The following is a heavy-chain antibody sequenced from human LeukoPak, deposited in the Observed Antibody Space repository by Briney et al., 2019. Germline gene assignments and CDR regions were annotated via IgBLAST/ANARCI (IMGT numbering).Heavy chain of an antibody. D-gene: IGHD3-3*01. CDR3: AKDMGYYDFWSGGAFDI. Sequence: GGSLRLSCAASGFTFDDYAMHWVRQAPGKGLEWVSGISWNSGSIGYADSVKGRFTISRDNAKNSLYLQMNSLRAEDMALYYCAKDMGYYDFWSGGAFDIWGQGTMVAVSS. CDR2: ISWNSGSI. V-gene: IGHV3-9*03. CDR1: GFTFDDYA. J-gene: IGHJ3*02.